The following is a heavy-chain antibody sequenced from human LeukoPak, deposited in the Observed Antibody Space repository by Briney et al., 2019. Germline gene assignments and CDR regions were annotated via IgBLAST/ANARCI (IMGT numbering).Heavy chain of an antibody. CDR3: ATYYDSSGYYEGYYFDY. V-gene: IGHV5-51*01. CDR2: IYPGDSDT. CDR1: GYSFTSYW. Sequence: GESLKISCKGSGYSFTSYWIGWVRQMPGKGLEWMGIIYPGDSDTRYSPSFQGQVTISADKSISTAYLQWSSLKASDTAMYYCATYYDSSGYYEGYYFDYWGQGTLVTVSS. D-gene: IGHD3-22*01. J-gene: IGHJ4*02.